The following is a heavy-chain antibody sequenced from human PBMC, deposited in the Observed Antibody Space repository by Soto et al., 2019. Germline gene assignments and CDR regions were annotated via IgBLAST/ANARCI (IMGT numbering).Heavy chain of an antibody. Sequence: ASVKVSCKASGYTFTGYYMHWVRQAPGQGLEWMGRINPNSGGTNYAQKFQGRVTMTRDTSISTAYMELSRLRSDDTAVYYCARVGGGYCSSTSCRRFDPWGHGTLVTVSS. D-gene: IGHD2-2*01. J-gene: IGHJ5*02. CDR3: ARVGGGYCSSTSCRRFDP. V-gene: IGHV1-2*06. CDR1: GYTFTGYY. CDR2: INPNSGGT.